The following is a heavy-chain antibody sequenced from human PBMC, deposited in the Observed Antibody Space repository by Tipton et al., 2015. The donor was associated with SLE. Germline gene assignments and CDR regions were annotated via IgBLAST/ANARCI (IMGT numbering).Heavy chain of an antibody. J-gene: IGHJ2*01. CDR3: ARYSLTNWHLDL. CDR2: IYYSGGT. CDR1: GGSMSAYY. D-gene: IGHD2-15*01. V-gene: IGHV4-59*01. Sequence: LRLSCTVSGGSMSAYYWSWIRLPPGKGLEWIGYIYYSGGTSYNPSLNSRVTISVDTSRNQFSLKLTSVTAADSAVYYCARYSLTNWHLDLWGRGTLVTVSS.